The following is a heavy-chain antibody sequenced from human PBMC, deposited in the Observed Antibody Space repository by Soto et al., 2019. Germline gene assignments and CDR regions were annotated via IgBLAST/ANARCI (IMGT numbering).Heavy chain of an antibody. CDR2: ISSSSSYI. V-gene: IGHV3-21*01. J-gene: IGHJ1*01. D-gene: IGHD3-22*01. CDR3: ARDPYYYDSSGYDEYFQH. Sequence: GGSLRLSCAASGFTFSSYSMNWVRQAPGKGLEWVSSISSSSSYIYYADSVKGRFTISRDNAKNSLYLQMNSLRAEDTAVYYCARDPYYYDSSGYDEYFQHWGQGTLGTVSS. CDR1: GFTFSSYS.